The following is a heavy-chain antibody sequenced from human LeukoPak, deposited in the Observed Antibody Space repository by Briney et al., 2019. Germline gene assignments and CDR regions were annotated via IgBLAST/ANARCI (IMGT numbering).Heavy chain of an antibody. J-gene: IGHJ6*02. Sequence: PSETLSLTCTVSGGSISSSSYYWGWIRQPPGKGLEWIGSIYYSGSTFYNPSLKSRVTISVDTSKNQFSLNLSSLTAADTAVYYCVSRRQGGYYPHYYYYGMDVWGQGTTVTVSS. V-gene: IGHV4-39*01. CDR1: GGSISSSSYY. CDR3: VSRRQGGYYPHYYYYGMDV. CDR2: IYYSGST. D-gene: IGHD3-22*01.